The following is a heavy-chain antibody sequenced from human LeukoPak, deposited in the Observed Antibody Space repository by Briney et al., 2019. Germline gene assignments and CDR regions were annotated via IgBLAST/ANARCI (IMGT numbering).Heavy chain of an antibody. CDR1: GFSFSSYA. V-gene: IGHV3-23*01. CDR2: ISGSGGST. Sequence: GGSLRLSCAASGFSFSSYAMIWVRQAPGKGLEWVSAISGSGGSTYYADSVKGRFTISRDNSKDTLYLQMNSLRVEDTAVYYCAKLSGYSYGYVSDYWGQGTLVTVSS. J-gene: IGHJ4*02. CDR3: AKLSGYSYGYVSDY. D-gene: IGHD5-18*01.